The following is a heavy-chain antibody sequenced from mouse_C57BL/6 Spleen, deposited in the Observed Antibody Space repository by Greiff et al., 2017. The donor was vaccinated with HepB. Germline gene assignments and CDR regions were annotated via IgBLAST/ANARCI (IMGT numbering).Heavy chain of an antibody. J-gene: IGHJ4*01. CDR3: ARRVAPGVMDD. D-gene: IGHD1-1*01. V-gene: IGHV1-61*01. Sequence: VQLQQPGAELVRPGSSVKLSCKASGYTFTSYWMDWVKQRPGQGLEWIGNIYPSDSETHYNQKFKDKATLTVDKSSSTAYMQLSSLTSEDSAVYYCARRVAPGVMDDWGQGTSVTVSS. CDR2: IYPSDSET. CDR1: GYTFTSYW.